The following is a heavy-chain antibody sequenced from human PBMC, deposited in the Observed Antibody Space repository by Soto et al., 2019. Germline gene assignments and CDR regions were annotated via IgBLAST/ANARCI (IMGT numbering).Heavy chain of an antibody. D-gene: IGHD2-2*01. CDR1: GFTFSDYS. CDR3: AKDRGTSIDVHRYFHYYGMDV. J-gene: IGHJ6*02. Sequence: GGSLRLSCAASGFTFSDYSMSWIRQAPGKGLEWISYISSSGSTIYYADSVKGRFTISRDIAKSSLSLQMSSLRAEDTAVYYCAKDRGTSIDVHRYFHYYGMDVWGQGTTVTVSS. CDR2: ISSSGSTI. V-gene: IGHV3-11*01.